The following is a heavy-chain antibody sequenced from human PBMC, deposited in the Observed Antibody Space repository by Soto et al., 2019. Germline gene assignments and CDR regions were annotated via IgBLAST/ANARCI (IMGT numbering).Heavy chain of an antibody. CDR2: IYSGGST. D-gene: IGHD3-16*01. Sequence: GGSLRLSCAASGFTVSSNYMSWVRQAPGKGLEWVSVIYSGGSTYYADSVKGRFTISRDNSKNTLYLQMNSLRAEDTAVYYCAREYPDFLTSMGYVWGSYTPAYYFDYWGQGTLVTVSS. J-gene: IGHJ4*02. V-gene: IGHV3-53*01. CDR3: AREYPDFLTSMGYVWGSYTPAYYFDY. CDR1: GFTVSSNY.